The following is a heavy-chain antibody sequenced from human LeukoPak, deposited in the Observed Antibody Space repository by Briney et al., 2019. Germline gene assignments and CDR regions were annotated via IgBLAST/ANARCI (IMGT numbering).Heavy chain of an antibody. Sequence: GGSLRLSCAASGFTFSSYGMHWVRQAPGKGLEWVAFIRYDGSNKYYADSVKGRFTISRDNSKNTLYLQMNSLRAEDTAVYYCVKDLRLRPPYYFDYWGQGTLVTVSS. J-gene: IGHJ4*02. V-gene: IGHV3-30*02. CDR3: VKDLRLRPPYYFDY. D-gene: IGHD5-12*01. CDR1: GFTFSSYG. CDR2: IRYDGSNK.